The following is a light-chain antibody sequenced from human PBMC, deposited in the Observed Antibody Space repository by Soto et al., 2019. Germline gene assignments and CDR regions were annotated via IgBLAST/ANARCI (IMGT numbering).Light chain of an antibody. J-gene: IGLJ1*01. CDR3: CSFAGSRTLFV. Sequence: QSVLTQPASVSGSPGQSISISCTGTSTDVGGYMSVSWYQHHPGKAPKLMIYEVSERPSGVSHRFSGSKSGNTASLTISGLQAEDEADYYCCSFAGSRTLFVFGTGTQLTVL. CDR1: STDVGGYMS. CDR2: EVS. V-gene: IGLV2-23*02.